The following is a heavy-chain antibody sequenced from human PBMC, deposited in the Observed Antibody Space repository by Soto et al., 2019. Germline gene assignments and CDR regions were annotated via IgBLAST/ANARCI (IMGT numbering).Heavy chain of an antibody. CDR1: GFTFGNHW. D-gene: IGHD1-26*01. J-gene: IGHJ4*02. CDR3: ATDLNWENF. V-gene: IGHV3-7*01. CDR2: ISPDGSEQ. Sequence: EVQLVESGGGLVQPGESLRLSCAVSGFTFGNHWMTLDRQAPGKGLEFLANISPDGSEQYYVHYLKGRFTISRDINENSLYLQMNSLRDEDTAVYPCATDLNWENFWGQGTLVTVYS.